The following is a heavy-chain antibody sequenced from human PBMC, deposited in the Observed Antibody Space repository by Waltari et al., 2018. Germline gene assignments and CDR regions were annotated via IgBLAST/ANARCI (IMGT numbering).Heavy chain of an antibody. V-gene: IGHV1-18*01. CDR1: GYTFTNYG. CDR2: VSTYNGET. Sequence: QVQLVQSGAEVKKPGASVRVSCKASGYTFTNYGISWVRKAPGKGVEWVGWVSTYNGETKYAQKRQDRVTMTTDTSTSTAYMEVRSLRSDDTAVYYCARDRNSWLKTDYWGQGTLVTVSS. D-gene: IGHD3-9*01. CDR3: ARDRNSWLKTDY. J-gene: IGHJ4*02.